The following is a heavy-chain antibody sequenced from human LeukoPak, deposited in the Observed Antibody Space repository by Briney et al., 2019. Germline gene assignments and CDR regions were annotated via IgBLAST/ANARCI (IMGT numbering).Heavy chain of an antibody. V-gene: IGHV4-59*02. Sequence: SETLSLTCTVPVGSVSSYYWRWIRQAPGWGLEWIGYLSHSGSSDSNPSLKSRVTILVDTSKNQFSLKLTSVTAADTAVYYCARGGNVGLSYWGQGTLVTVSS. CDR1: VGSVSSYY. J-gene: IGHJ4*02. CDR2: LSHSGSS. CDR3: ARGGNVGLSY. D-gene: IGHD1-26*01.